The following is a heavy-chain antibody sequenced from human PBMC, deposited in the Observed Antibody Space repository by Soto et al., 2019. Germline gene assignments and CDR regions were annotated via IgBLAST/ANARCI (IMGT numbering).Heavy chain of an antibody. CDR2: IYWSGDE. J-gene: IGHJ3*01. V-gene: IGHV2-5*01. D-gene: IGHD6-6*01. CDR1: GFSLTTSGVG. CDR3: ARGIATRPVFAFDV. Sequence: SGPTLVNPTQTLTLTCSFSGFSLTTSGVGVGWVRQPPGKALEWLAHIYWSGDEHYRPPLKSRLTITKDASKNQVVLTMTNMDPVDTATYYCARGIATRPVFAFDVWGQGTMVTVSS.